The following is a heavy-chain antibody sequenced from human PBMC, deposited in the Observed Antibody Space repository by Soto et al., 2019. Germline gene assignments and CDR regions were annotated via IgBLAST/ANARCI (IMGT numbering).Heavy chain of an antibody. Sequence: QVQLQESGPGLVKPSQTLSLTCTVSGGSISSGDYYWSWIRQPPGKGLEWIGYIYDSGSTYYNSSLKSLVNITLDTSKNQFSLKLTSVTAADTAVYYCARDNGVGPWGQGTLVTVSS. D-gene: IGHD2-8*01. V-gene: IGHV4-30-4*01. J-gene: IGHJ5*02. CDR3: ARDNGVGP. CDR2: IYDSGST. CDR1: GGSISSGDYY.